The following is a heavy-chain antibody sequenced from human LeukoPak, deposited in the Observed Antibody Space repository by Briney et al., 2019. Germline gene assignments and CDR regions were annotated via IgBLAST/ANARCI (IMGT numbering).Heavy chain of an antibody. CDR3: ARDKRYAFDN. Sequence: ASVKVSCKTAGYTFSSHGISWVRQAPGQGLEWMGWISANSGDTKFAQKFQGRVTMTTETSTNTAYMELRSLRFDDTAIYYCARDKRYAFDNWGQGSLVTVSS. CDR1: GYTFSSHG. D-gene: IGHD3-9*01. V-gene: IGHV1-18*01. J-gene: IGHJ4*02. CDR2: ISANSGDT.